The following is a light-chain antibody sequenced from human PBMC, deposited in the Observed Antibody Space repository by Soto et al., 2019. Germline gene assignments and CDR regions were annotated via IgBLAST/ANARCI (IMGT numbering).Light chain of an antibody. J-gene: IGKJ3*01. CDR3: PKYANSPIN. Sequence: EIVLTQSPGTLSLSPGEGATLSCRASQSVSSSYLAWYQQKPGQAPRLLIYGASSRATGIPDRFSGSGSGTDFTLTISRLEPEDFAVYYCPKYANSPINFGHGTKVDIK. V-gene: IGKV3-20*01. CDR1: QSVSSSY. CDR2: GAS.